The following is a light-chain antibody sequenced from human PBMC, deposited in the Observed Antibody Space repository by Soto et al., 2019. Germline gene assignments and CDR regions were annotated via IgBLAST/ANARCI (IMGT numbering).Light chain of an antibody. CDR1: QGISNY. J-gene: IGKJ1*01. Sequence: DIQMTQSPSSLSASVGDRVTITCRASQGISNYLAWYQQKPGKVPKLLIYAASTLQSGVPTRFSGSGSGTYCTLTISSLHPTEAGTYYYEKSDNYRWTFGDGTKVVIK. V-gene: IGKV1-27*01. CDR3: EKSDNYRWT. CDR2: AAS.